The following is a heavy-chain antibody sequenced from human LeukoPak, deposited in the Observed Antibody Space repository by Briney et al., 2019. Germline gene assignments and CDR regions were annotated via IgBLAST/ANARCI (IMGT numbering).Heavy chain of an antibody. D-gene: IGHD2-2*01. Sequence: GGSLRLSCAASGFTFEDHVMHWVRQAPGKGLEWVSSISWSGDRMGYADAVKGRFTISRDNAKNSLFLQMNSLRVEDTALYYCSKDLGGSATTVWGQGTLVTVSS. CDR1: GFTFEDHV. V-gene: IGHV3-9*01. CDR2: ISWSGDRM. CDR3: SKDLGGSATTV. J-gene: IGHJ4*02.